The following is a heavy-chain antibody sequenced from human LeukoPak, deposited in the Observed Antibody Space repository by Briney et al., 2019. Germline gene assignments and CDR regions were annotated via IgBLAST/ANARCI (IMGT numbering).Heavy chain of an antibody. CDR1: GGSISSYY. CDR2: IYYSGST. CDR3: AREEDSSSLE. V-gene: IGHV4-59*01. D-gene: IGHD6-13*01. J-gene: IGHJ4*02. Sequence: SETLSLTCTVSGGSISSYYWSWIRQPPGKGLEWIGYIYYSGSTNYNPSLKSRVTISVDTSKNQFSLKLSSVTAADTAVYYCAREEDSSSLEWGQGTLVTVSS.